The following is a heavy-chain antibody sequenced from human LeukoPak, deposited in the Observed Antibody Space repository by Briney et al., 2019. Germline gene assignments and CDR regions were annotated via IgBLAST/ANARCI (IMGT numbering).Heavy chain of an antibody. V-gene: IGHV4-38-2*02. J-gene: IGHJ4*02. CDR2: IYHSGST. Sequence: PSETLSLTCSVSDYSISSGYYWGWIRQPPGKGLEWIGSIYHSGSTYYNPSLKSRITISVDTSKSQFSLELSSVTAADTAIYYCARVSDSRAVGPFDYWGQGTLVTVPS. CDR1: DYSISSGYY. CDR3: ARVSDSRAVGPFDY. D-gene: IGHD3-10*01.